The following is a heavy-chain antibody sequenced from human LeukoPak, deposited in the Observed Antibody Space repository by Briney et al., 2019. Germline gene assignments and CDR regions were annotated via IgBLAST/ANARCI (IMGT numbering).Heavy chain of an antibody. V-gene: IGHV3-48*03. CDR2: ISSSCTTT. D-gene: IGHD6-19*01. CDR1: GFTFRNYE. CDR3: ARVGSGWGLDY. Sequence: GGSLTLSCAASGFTFRNYEMNWVRQAPGKGLEWVSYISSSCTTTYYADSVKGRFTIPRDNARNSLYLQMNTLRAEDTAGYYCARVGSGWGLDYWGQGTLVTVS. J-gene: IGHJ4*02.